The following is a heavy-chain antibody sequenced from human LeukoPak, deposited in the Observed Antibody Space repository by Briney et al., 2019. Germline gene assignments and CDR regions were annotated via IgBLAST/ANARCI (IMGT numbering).Heavy chain of an antibody. D-gene: IGHD5-12*01. CDR3: AKGYDVEDYWYFDL. V-gene: IGHV3-30*02. CDR2: IRYDGSNK. Sequence: PGGSLRLSCAASGFTFSSYGMHWVRQAPGKGLEWVAFIRYDGSNKYYADSVKGRFTISRDNSKNTLYLQINSLRAEDTAVYYCAKGYDVEDYWYFDLWGRGTLVTVSS. CDR1: GFTFSSYG. J-gene: IGHJ2*01.